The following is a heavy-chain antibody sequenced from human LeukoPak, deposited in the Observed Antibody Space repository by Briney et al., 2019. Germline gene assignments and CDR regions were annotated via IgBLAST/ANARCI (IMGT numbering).Heavy chain of an antibody. V-gene: IGHV4-31*03. CDR2: IYYSGST. J-gene: IGHJ3*02. CDR3: ARDNLEYSYGQYAAFDI. Sequence: SQTLSLTCTVSGGSISSGGYYWSWIRQHPGKGLEWIGYIYYSGSTYYNPSLKSRVTISVDTSKNQFSLKLSSVTAADTAVYYCARDNLEYSYGQYAAFDIWGQGTMVTVSS. D-gene: IGHD5-18*01. CDR1: GGSISSGGYY.